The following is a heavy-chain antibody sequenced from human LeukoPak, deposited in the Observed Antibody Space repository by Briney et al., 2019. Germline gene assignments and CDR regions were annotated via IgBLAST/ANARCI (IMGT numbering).Heavy chain of an antibody. J-gene: IGHJ3*02. CDR1: GFSFRRFW. CDR3: ARDSSPGSATTYYDALDM. D-gene: IGHD1-1*01. Sequence: PGGSLRLSCAGSGFSFRRFWMTWVRQAPGRGLEWVANINGDGDGKRYADSVKDRFTISRDNARSLVFLQIHSLRDEDTALYYCARDSSPGSATTYYDALDMWGQGTMVTVSS. CDR2: INGDGDGK. V-gene: IGHV3-7*01.